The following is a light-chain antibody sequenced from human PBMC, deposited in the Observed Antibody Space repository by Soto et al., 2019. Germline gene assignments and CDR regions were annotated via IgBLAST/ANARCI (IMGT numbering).Light chain of an antibody. Sequence: DIVMTQSPATLSVSPGETATLSCRASQTIGSDLAWYQQKPGQTPRLLIFGASNRATGIPARFSGSGSGTDFTLTISSLQSEDFAVYYCHHYKNFPPYTFGQETKLEIK. CDR1: QTIGSD. CDR3: HHYKNFPPYT. CDR2: GAS. J-gene: IGKJ2*01. V-gene: IGKV3D-15*01.